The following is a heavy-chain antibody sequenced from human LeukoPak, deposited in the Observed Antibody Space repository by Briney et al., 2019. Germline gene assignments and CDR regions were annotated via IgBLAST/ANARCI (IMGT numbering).Heavy chain of an antibody. J-gene: IGHJ6*03. CDR2: INPSGGST. CDR3: ARDSPVVVVPAAPDSANYYYYYMDV. Sequence: ASVKVSCKASGYTFTSYYMHWVRQAPGQGLEWMGIINPSGGSTSYAQKFQGRVTMTRDTSTSTVYMELSSLRSEDTAVYYCARDSPVVVVPAAPDSANYYYYYMDVWGKGTTVTVSS. V-gene: IGHV1-46*01. D-gene: IGHD2-2*01. CDR1: GYTFTSYY.